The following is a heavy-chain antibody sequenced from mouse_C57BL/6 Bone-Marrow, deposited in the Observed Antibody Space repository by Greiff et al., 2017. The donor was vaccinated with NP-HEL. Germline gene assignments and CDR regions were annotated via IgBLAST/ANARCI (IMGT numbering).Heavy chain of an antibody. V-gene: IGHV2-2*01. Sequence: QVQLQQSGPGLVQPSQSLSITCTVSGFSLTSYGVHWVRQSPGKGLEWLGVIWSGGSTDYNVAFISRLSISKDNSKSQVFFKMNSLQADDTAIYYCARKKPTDGNYGAMDYWGQGTSVTVSS. D-gene: IGHD2-1*01. J-gene: IGHJ4*01. CDR2: IWSGGST. CDR1: GFSLTSYG. CDR3: ARKKPTDGNYGAMDY.